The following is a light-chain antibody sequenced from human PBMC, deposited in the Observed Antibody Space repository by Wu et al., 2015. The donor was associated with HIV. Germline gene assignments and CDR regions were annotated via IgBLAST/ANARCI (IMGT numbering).Light chain of an antibody. V-gene: IGKV1-39*01. CDR3: QQSYYTPWT. Sequence: DIQMTQSPSSLPASVGDRVTITCRASQSISSYLNWYQQKPGKAPKVLIYTASSLQSGVPSRFSGSGSGTDFTLTISSLQPEDFATYFCQQSYYTPWTFGQGTKVELK. CDR1: QSISSY. J-gene: IGKJ1*01. CDR2: TAS.